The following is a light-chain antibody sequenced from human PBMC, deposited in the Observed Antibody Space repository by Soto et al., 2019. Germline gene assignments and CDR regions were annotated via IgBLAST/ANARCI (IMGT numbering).Light chain of an antibody. V-gene: IGLV1-47*01. CDR2: RNN. CDR1: SSNIGSNY. J-gene: IGLJ1*01. CDR3: AAWDDSLSGQV. Sequence: QSVLTQPPSASGTPGQRVTISCSGSSSNIGSNYVYWYQQLPGTAPKLLIYRNNQRPSGVPDRFSGSKSGTSASLAISGLRSEDEAAYYCAAWDDSLSGQVFXTGTKVTVL.